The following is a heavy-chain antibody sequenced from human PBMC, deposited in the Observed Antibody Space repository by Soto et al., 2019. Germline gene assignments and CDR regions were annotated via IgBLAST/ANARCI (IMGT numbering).Heavy chain of an antibody. CDR3: ARGRYCLTGRCFPNWFDS. CDR2: IYYIAGP. CDR1: GDSVSNGDYS. D-gene: IGHD7-27*01. J-gene: IGHJ5*01. Sequence: SETLSLTCSVSGDSVSNGDYSWSWIRQPPGKGLEWIGYIYYIAGPYYNPSLQSRVTISMDTSKNQVSLNLTSVTAADTAVYFCARGRYCLTGRCFPNWFDSWGQGALVTVFS. V-gene: IGHV4-30-4*01.